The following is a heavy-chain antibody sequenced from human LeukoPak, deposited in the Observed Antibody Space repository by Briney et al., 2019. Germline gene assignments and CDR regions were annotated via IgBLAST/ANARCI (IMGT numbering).Heavy chain of an antibody. J-gene: IGHJ4*02. CDR2: ISGSGGST. V-gene: IGHV3-23*01. D-gene: IGHD2-8*01. CDR3: VLVYASGIYYFDY. Sequence: PGGSLRLSCAASGFTFSSYAMSWVRQAPGKGLEWVSAISGSGGSTYYADSVKGRFTISRDNSKNTLYLQMNSLRAEDTAVYYCVLVYASGIYYFDYWGQGTLVTVSS. CDR1: GFTFSSYA.